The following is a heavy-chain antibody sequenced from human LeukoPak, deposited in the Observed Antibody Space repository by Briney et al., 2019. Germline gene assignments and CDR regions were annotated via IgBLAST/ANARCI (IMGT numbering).Heavy chain of an antibody. V-gene: IGHV3-7*03. CDR1: GFTFSSYG. J-gene: IGHJ6*02. CDR2: IRQDGSDT. D-gene: IGHD1-26*01. Sequence: GGSLRLSCGASGFTFSSYGMHWVRQAPGKGLEWVANIRQDGSDTYYVDSVRGRFTISRDNAQNSLYLQMGSLRAEDTAVYYCAKTLSGSYYYGMDVWGQGTTVTVSS. CDR3: AKTLSGSYYYGMDV.